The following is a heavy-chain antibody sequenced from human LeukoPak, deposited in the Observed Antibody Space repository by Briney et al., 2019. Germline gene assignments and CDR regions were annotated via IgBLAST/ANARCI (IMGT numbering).Heavy chain of an antibody. CDR1: GFTFSGHA. CDR3: AKDWGQRGVGATLGH. J-gene: IGHJ4*02. V-gene: IGHV3-30-3*01. D-gene: IGHD1-26*01. CDR2: ISYDGSNK. Sequence: PGRSLRLSCAASGFTFSGHAMVWVRQAPGKGLEWVSFISYDGSNKVYADSVMGRFTISRGNSKNTVDLQINSLRDEDTAVYYCAKDWGQRGVGATLGHWGQGTLVIVSS.